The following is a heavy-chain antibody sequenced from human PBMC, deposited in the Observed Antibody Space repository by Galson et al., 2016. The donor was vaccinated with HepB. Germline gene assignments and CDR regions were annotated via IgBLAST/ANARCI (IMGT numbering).Heavy chain of an antibody. D-gene: IGHD4-11*01. V-gene: IGHV1-18*01. CDR3: ARGSTATTPLAY. CDR1: GYSFSNYG. Sequence: SVKVSCKASGYSFSNYGITWVRQAPGQGLEWMGWISTYNGNTDYDQKLHGRLTLTTDASTTTAYLELRSLRFDDTALYYCARGSTATTPLAYWGQGTLVTVSS. CDR2: ISTYNGNT. J-gene: IGHJ4*02.